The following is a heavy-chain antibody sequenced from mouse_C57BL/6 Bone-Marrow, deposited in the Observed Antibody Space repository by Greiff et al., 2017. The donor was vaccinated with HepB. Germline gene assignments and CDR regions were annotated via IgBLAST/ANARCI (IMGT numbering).Heavy chain of an antibody. Sequence: EVQLQESGPGLVKPSQSLSLTCSVTGYSITSGYYWNWIRQFPGNKLEWMGYISYDGSNNYNPSLKNRISITRDTSKNQFFLKLNSVTTEDTATYYCARGEGTFYYGSSLFAYWGQGTLVTVSA. J-gene: IGHJ3*01. V-gene: IGHV3-6*01. D-gene: IGHD1-1*01. CDR2: ISYDGSN. CDR3: ARGEGTFYYGSSLFAY. CDR1: GYSITSGYY.